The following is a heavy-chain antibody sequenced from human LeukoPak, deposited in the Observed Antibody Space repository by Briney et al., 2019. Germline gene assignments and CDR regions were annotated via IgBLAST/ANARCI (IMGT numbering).Heavy chain of an antibody. V-gene: IGHV4-38-2*02. D-gene: IGHD3-10*01. J-gene: IGHJ4*02. CDR2: IYHSGST. CDR1: GYSISSGYY. Sequence: NPSETLSLTCTVSGYSISSGYYWGWIRQPPGQGLEWIGSIYHSGSTYYNPSLKSRVTISVDTSKNQFSLKLSSVTAADTAVYYCARDKVSLLWFGEKAHDFDYWGQGTLVTVSS. CDR3: ARDKVSLLWFGEKAHDFDY.